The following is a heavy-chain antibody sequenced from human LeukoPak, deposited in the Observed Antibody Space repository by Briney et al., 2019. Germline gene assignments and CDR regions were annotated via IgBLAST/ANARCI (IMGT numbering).Heavy chain of an antibody. D-gene: IGHD1-26*01. CDR3: ARVGGSYTMTNGMDV. CDR1: GYTFTSYG. Sequence: ASVTVSCKASGYTFTSYGISWVRQAPGQGLEWMGWISAYNGNTNYAQKLQGRVTITTDTSTSTAYMELRSLRSDDTAVYYCARVGGSYTMTNGMDVWGQGTTVTVSS. J-gene: IGHJ6*02. CDR2: ISAYNGNT. V-gene: IGHV1-18*01.